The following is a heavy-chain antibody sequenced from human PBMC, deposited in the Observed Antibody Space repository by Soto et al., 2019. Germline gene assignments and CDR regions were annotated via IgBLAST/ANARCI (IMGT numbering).Heavy chain of an antibody. CDR2: IYPGDSDT. V-gene: IGHV5-51*01. CDR1: GYSFTSYW. J-gene: IGHJ5*02. CDR3: ARRPPEQPGDNWLDP. D-gene: IGHD6-13*01. Sequence: PGESLKISCKGSGYSFTSYWIGWVRQMPGKGLEWMGIIYPGDSDTRYSPSFQGQVTISADKSISTAYLQWSSLKASDTAMYYCARRPPEQPGDNWLDPWGQGTLVTVSS.